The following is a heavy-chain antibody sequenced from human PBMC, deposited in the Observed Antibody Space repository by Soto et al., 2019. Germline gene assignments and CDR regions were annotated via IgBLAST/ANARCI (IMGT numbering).Heavy chain of an antibody. Sequence: QVQLVQSGAEVKKPGASVKVSCRASGYTFTSYDINWVRQATGQGLEWMGWMNPNSGNTVYAQRFQGRVNMTRNTSISTAYMELSSLRSEDTAVYYCARERNWCDSWGQGTLVTVSS. J-gene: IGHJ5*01. CDR2: MNPNSGNT. CDR1: GYTFTSYD. V-gene: IGHV1-8*01. CDR3: ARERNWCDS.